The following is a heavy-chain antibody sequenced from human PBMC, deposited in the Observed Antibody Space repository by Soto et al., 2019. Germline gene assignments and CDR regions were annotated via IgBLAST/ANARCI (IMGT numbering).Heavy chain of an antibody. CDR1: GVSVTRSNW. V-gene: IGHV4-4*02. Sequence: QVQLQESGPGLVKPSGTLDLTCAVSGVSVTRSNWWSWVRQSPGKGLEWIGEVYHSGSTRYNPSLNSRVTLSVDISRNQFSLRLTSVTAADTAVYYCAREGIYSSFDPWGQGILVTVSS. J-gene: IGHJ5*02. CDR2: VYHSGST. D-gene: IGHD5-12*01. CDR3: AREGIYSSFDP.